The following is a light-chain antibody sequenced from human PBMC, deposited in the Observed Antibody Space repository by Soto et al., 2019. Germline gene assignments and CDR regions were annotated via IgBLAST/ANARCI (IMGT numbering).Light chain of an antibody. J-gene: IGKJ1*01. CDR1: QSISSD. Sequence: EIFLTQSPSTLSLSPGERATLSCRASQSISSDLAWYQQKPGQAPRLLIYGASTRASDIPARFSGSGSGTEFTLTISSLQSEDFAVYYCQQYNNWPPWTFGQGTKVDIK. V-gene: IGKV3-15*01. CDR2: GAS. CDR3: QQYNNWPPWT.